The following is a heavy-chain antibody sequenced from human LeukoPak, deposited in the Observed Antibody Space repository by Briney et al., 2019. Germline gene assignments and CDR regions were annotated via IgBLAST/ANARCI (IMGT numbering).Heavy chain of an antibody. Sequence: GGSLRLSCAASGFTFSDYSMNWVRQAPGKGPEWLSYIVSTSHVTIYADSVMGRFTISRDNAKNSVSLQMDSLRSDDTAVYYCAKAASGNWNDVSDYWGQGTLVTVSS. CDR2: IVSTSHVT. CDR3: AKAASGNWNDVSDY. CDR1: GFTFSDYS. D-gene: IGHD1-20*01. V-gene: IGHV3-48*01. J-gene: IGHJ4*02.